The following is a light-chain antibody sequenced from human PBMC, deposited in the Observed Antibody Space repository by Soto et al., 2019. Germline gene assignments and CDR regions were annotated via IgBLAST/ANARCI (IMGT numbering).Light chain of an antibody. CDR3: QQYGSSSYT. J-gene: IGKJ2*01. CDR1: QSVSSNY. V-gene: IGKV3-20*01. Sequence: DIVLTQSPDTLSLSPGERATLSCRASQSVSSNYLAWYQQKPGQAPRLLIYGASTRATGIPDRFSGSGSGTDFTLTISRLEPEDFAVYYCQQYGSSSYTLGQRTRLEIK. CDR2: GAS.